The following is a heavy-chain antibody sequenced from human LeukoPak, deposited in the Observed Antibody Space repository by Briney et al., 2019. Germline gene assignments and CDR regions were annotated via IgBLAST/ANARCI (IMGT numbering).Heavy chain of an antibody. CDR1: GGTFSTYA. D-gene: IGHD2-21*02. J-gene: IGHJ4*02. V-gene: IGHV1-69*01. CDR3: ATSPTSDSPGY. CDR2: IIPILGTA. Sequence: SVKVSCKAYGGTFSTYAISWVRQAPGQGLEWMGGIIPILGTANYAQKFQGRVTITADESTSTAYMELSSLRSEDTAVYYCATSPTSDSPGYWGQGTLVTVS.